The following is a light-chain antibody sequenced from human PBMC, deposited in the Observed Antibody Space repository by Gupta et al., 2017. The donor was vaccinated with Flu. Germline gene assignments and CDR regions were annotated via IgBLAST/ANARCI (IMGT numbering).Light chain of an antibody. CDR1: QTIKSNY. CDR3: QQYSGSLSWT. V-gene: IGKV3-20*01. J-gene: IGKJ1*01. Sequence: ENVLTQSPDTLSLSPGERVTLSCRASQTIKSNYLAWYQQKPGRAPRLLIYGASTRATGIPDRFSDSGSGTDFNLTISRLEPEDVAVYYCQQYSGSLSWTFGQGTKVEI. CDR2: GAS.